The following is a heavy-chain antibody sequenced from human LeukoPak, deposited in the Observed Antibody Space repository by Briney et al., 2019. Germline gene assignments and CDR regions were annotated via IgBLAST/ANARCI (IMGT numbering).Heavy chain of an antibody. Sequence: GGSLRLSCAASGFTFSDHYMDWVRQAPGKGLEWVGRTRNKANSYTTEYAASVKGRFTISRDDSKNSLYLQMNSLKTEDTAVYYCARASNYYYMDVWGKGTTVTVSS. CDR2: TRNKANSYTT. V-gene: IGHV3-72*01. CDR1: GFTFSDHY. CDR3: ARASNYYYMDV. J-gene: IGHJ6*03.